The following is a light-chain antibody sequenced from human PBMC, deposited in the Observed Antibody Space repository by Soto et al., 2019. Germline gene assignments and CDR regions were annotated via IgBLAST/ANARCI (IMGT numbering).Light chain of an antibody. CDR2: AAS. CDR1: QGISSW. CDR3: QQANSFPIT. Sequence: DIQMTQSPSSVSASVGDRVTITCRASQGISSWLDWYQQKPGKAPKLLIYAASSLQSGVPSRFSGSGSGTDFTLTISSLQPEDFATYYCQQANSFPITFGQGTRLELK. J-gene: IGKJ5*01. V-gene: IGKV1-12*01.